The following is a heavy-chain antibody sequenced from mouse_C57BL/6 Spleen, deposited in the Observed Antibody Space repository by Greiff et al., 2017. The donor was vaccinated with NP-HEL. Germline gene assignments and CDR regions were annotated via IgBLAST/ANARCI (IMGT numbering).Heavy chain of an antibody. CDR2: ISSGSSTI. V-gene: IGHV5-17*01. CDR3: EKWCRGFAY. D-gene: IGHD1-1*02. J-gene: IGHJ3*01. CDR1: GFTFSDYG. Sequence: EVKVVESGGGLVKPGGSLKLSCAASGFTFSDYGMHWVRQAPEKGLEWVAYISSGSSTIYYADTVKGRFTISRDKAKNTLFLQMTSLRSEDTARYYGEKWCRGFAYWGQGTMVTVSA.